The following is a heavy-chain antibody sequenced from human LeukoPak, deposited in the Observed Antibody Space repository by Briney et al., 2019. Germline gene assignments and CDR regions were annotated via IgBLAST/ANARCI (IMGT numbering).Heavy chain of an antibody. Sequence: ASVKVSCKASGYTFTGYFLHWVRRAPGQGFEWMGWINPNSGDTSYTQTFQGRVTMTRDTSISTAYMELSSLRSDDTAVYYCARTVATIRWFDPWGQGTLVTVSS. V-gene: IGHV1-2*02. CDR3: ARTVATIRWFDP. J-gene: IGHJ5*02. D-gene: IGHD5-12*01. CDR1: GYTFTGYF. CDR2: INPNSGDT.